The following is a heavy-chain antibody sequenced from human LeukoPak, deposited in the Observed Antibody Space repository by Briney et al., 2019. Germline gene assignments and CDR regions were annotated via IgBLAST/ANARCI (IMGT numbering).Heavy chain of an antibody. CDR1: GYSFTSYW. D-gene: IGHD2/OR15-2a*01. V-gene: IGHV5-51*01. CDR3: ARSQSDPYVLSHAFDI. J-gene: IGHJ3*02. Sequence: ESLKISCKGSGYSFTSYWIGWARQMPGKGLEWMGIIYPGDSDTRYSPSFQGQVTISADKSISTAYLQWSSLKASDTAMYYCARSQSDPYVLSHAFDIWGQGTMATVSS. CDR2: IYPGDSDT.